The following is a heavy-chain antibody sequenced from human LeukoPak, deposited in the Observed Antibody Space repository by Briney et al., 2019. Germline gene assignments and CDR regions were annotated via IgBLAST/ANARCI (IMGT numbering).Heavy chain of an antibody. D-gene: IGHD3-22*01. CDR1: GFTFSDYP. Sequence: GVSLRLYCAASGFTFSDYPMRWLRQAPGKGLVWVSHISGSGVAYDADSVKGLFTVSRDNSKNTLYLQMNSRRAEDTDVYYCAKDGHYPDNSGYYYEDSWGQGTLVTVSS. CDR3: AKDGHYPDNSGYYYEDS. J-gene: IGHJ4*02. CDR2: ISGSGVA. V-gene: IGHV3-23*01.